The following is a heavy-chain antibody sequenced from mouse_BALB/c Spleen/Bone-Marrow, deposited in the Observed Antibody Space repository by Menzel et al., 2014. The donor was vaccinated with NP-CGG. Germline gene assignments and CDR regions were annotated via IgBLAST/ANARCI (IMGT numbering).Heavy chain of an antibody. CDR1: GYTFTSYW. J-gene: IGHJ4*01. CDR3: ARWLLRYYAMDD. D-gene: IGHD2-3*01. V-gene: IGHV1-69*02. CDR2: IYPSDSYT. Sequence: EDELVKPGVSVKLSCKASGYTFTSYWMHWVKQRPGQGLEWIGEIYPSDSYTNYNQKFKGKATLTVDKSSSTAYMQLSSLTSEDSAVYFCARWLLRYYAMDDWGQGTSVTVSS.